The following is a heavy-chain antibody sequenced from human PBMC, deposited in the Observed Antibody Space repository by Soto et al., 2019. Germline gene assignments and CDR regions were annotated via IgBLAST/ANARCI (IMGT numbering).Heavy chain of an antibody. CDR1: GFTFRSHS. D-gene: IGHD2-2*01. J-gene: IGHJ6*03. CDR3: ARASSTQDYYYYYMDV. V-gene: IGHV3-21*01. CDR2: ISRSNSYI. Sequence: GGSLRLSCAASGFTFRSHSMDWVRQAPGRGLEWVSSISRSNSYIYYADSVKGRFTISRDNAKNSLYLQMNSLSAEDTAVYYCARASSTQDYYYYYMDVWGKGTTVTVSS.